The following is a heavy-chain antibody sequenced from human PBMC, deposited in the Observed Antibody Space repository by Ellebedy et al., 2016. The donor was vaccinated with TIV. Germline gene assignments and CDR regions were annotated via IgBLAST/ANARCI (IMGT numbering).Heavy chain of an antibody. CDR2: ISAGGSDT. D-gene: IGHD3-16*01. J-gene: IGHJ4*02. CDR3: AKGSSSGFNYDRVGFEY. V-gene: IGHV3-23*01. Sequence: GESLKISCAASGFTFSAFAMHWVRQAPGKGLEWLSVISAGGSDTYHADSVTARFTITRDNSKNTLYMEMNRLRTDDTAVYFCAKGSSSGFNYDRVGFEYWGQGTLVTVSS. CDR1: GFTFSAFA.